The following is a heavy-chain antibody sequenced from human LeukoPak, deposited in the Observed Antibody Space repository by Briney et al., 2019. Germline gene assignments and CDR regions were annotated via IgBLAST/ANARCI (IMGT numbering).Heavy chain of an antibody. CDR3: AKDPRLVVVTATDFDY. D-gene: IGHD2-21*02. CDR1: GFTFSSYA. Sequence: GGSLRLSCAASGFTFSSYAMSWVRQAPGKGLEWVSAISGSGGSTYYADSVKGRFTISRDNSKNTLYLQMNSLRAEDTAVYYCAKDPRLVVVTATDFDYWGQGTLVTVSS. V-gene: IGHV3-23*01. CDR2: ISGSGGST. J-gene: IGHJ4*02.